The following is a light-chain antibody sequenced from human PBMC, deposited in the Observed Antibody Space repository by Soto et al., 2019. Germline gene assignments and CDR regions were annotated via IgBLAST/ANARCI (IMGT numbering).Light chain of an antibody. CDR2: DAS. J-gene: IGKJ3*01. Sequence: EIVLTQSPGTLSLSPGERATLSCRASQSVSSSYLAWYQQKPGEAPGLLIYDASCRSTGIPERFSGSGSGTDFTLTISRLEPEDFAVYYYQQYGSSPLFTFGPGTKVDIK. CDR3: QQYGSSPLFT. CDR1: QSVSSSY. V-gene: IGKV3-20*01.